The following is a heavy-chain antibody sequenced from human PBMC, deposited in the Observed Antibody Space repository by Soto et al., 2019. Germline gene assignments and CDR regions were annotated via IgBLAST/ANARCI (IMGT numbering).Heavy chain of an antibody. CDR3: ARVSDYPTSHPDAFAI. CDR1: CYTFSNYG. V-gene: IGHV1-18*01. CDR2: ISAYNGNT. Sequence: APGKVSCQASCYTFSNYGIHRGRPAPGHGLEWMGWISAYNGNTNYAQKLQGRVTMTTDTSTSTAYMELRSLRSDDTAVYYCARVSDYPTSHPDAFAIWGQGTMVPVSS. D-gene: IGHD4-17*01. J-gene: IGHJ3*02.